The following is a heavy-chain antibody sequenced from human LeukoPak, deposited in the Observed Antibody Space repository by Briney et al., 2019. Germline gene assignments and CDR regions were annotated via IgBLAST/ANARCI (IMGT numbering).Heavy chain of an antibody. J-gene: IGHJ6*02. CDR1: GFTFSSYS. CDR3: ARDFTGYCSSTSCYTDYYYGMDV. D-gene: IGHD2-2*02. CDR2: ISSSSSYI. V-gene: IGHV3-21*01. Sequence: GGSLRLSCAASGFTFSSYSMNWVRQAPGKGLEWVSSISSSSSYIYYADSVKGRFTISRDNAKNSLYLQMNSLRAEGTAVYYCARDFTGYCSSTSCYTDYYYGMDVWGQGTTVTVSS.